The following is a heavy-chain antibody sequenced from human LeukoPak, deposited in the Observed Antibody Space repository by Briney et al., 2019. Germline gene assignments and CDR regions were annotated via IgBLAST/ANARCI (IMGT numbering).Heavy chain of an antibody. V-gene: IGHV3-48*01. Sequence: PGGSLRLSCAASGFIFNNYGMNWVRQAPGKGLEWVSYISSSSTIYYADSVEGRFTISRDNAKNSLYLQMNSLRAEDTAVYYCARDGMYSGSFDNWGQGTLVTVSS. CDR1: GFIFNNYG. CDR3: ARDGMYSGSFDN. J-gene: IGHJ4*02. CDR2: ISSSSTI. D-gene: IGHD1-26*01.